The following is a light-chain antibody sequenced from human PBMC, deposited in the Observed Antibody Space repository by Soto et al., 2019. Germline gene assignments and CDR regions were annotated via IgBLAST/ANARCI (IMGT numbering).Light chain of an antibody. CDR3: QSYDNRLSGSV. J-gene: IGLJ2*01. V-gene: IGLV1-40*01. Sequence: QSVLTQPPSVSGAPGQRVTISCTGNSSNIGAGYDVHWYLQLPGIAPKLLIYGNTNRPSGVPDRFSGSKSGTSASLAITGLQAEDEADYYCQSYDNRLSGSVFGGGTQLTVL. CDR2: GNT. CDR1: SSNIGAGYD.